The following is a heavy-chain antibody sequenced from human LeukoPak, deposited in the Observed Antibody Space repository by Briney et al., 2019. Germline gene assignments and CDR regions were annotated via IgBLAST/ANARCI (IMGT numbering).Heavy chain of an antibody. V-gene: IGHV3-7*04. Sequence: PGESLRLSCVASGFAFGTYWMSWVRQAPGKGLEWVANIKEDGSEKNYVDSVRGRFTISRDNAENSLYLQMNSLRAEDTAVYYCARNSDNHDYWGQGTLVTVSP. CDR1: GFAFGTYW. D-gene: IGHD1-26*01. J-gene: IGHJ4*02. CDR2: IKEDGSEK. CDR3: ARNSDNHDY.